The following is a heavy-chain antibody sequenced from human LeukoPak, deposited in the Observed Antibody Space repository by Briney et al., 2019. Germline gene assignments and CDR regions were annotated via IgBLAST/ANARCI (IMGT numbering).Heavy chain of an antibody. CDR1: GFXFTNAW. D-gene: IGHD1-26*01. J-gene: IGHJ4*02. CDR2: IKTKTDGGTT. V-gene: IGHV3-15*01. Sequence: GGSLRLSCAASGFXFTNAWISWVRQAPGKGLEWVGRIKTKTDGGTTDYAAPVKGRFTISRDDSKNTLYLQMNSLKTEDTAVYSCTTAYSGTYPLVYWGQGNLVTVSS. CDR3: TTAYSGTYPLVY.